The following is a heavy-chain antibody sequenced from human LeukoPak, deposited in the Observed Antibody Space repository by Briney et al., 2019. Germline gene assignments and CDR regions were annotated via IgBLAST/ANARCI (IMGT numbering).Heavy chain of an antibody. D-gene: IGHD6-13*01. J-gene: IGHJ4*02. Sequence: GASVKVSCKASGYTFTSYYMHWVRQAPGPGLEWMGIINPSGGSASYAQEFQGRVTMTRDTSTSTVYMELSSLKSEDTAVYYCASGQLRIAAAGTQGLPTHWGQGTLVTVSS. CDR1: GYTFTSYY. V-gene: IGHV1-46*01. CDR3: ASGQLRIAAAGTQGLPTH. CDR2: INPSGGSA.